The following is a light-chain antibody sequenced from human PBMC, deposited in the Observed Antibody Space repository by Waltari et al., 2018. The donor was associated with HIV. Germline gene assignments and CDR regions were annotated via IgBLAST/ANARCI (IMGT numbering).Light chain of an antibody. CDR3: ATWDNKLSALV. J-gene: IGLJ2*01. CDR1: TSHIGRNF. CDR2: DND. V-gene: IGLV1-51*01. Sequence: SVLTQPPSVSAAPGQKVTIPRPGSTSHIGRNFVSWYQQFSETAPKLLIFDNDKRPSGIPDRFSGAKSGTSATLGLTGLQSGDEANYYCATWDNKLSALVFGGGTKVTVL.